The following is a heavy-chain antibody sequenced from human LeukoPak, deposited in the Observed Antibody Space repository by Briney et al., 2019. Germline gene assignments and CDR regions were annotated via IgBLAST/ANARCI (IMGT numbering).Heavy chain of an antibody. CDR3: AVDSSGYYENFDH. CDR1: GGTFSSYA. J-gene: IGHJ4*02. D-gene: IGHD3-22*01. Sequence: SVKVSCKASGGTFSSYAISWVRQAPGQGLEWMGGIIPIFGTANYAQKFQGRVTITADESTSTAYMELSSLRSEDTAVYYCAVDSSGYYENFDHWGQGTLVTVSS. V-gene: IGHV1-69*13. CDR2: IIPIFGTA.